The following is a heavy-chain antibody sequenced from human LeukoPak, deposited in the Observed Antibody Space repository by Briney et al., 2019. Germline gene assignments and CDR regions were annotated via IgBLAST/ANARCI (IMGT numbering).Heavy chain of an antibody. V-gene: IGHV3-23*01. J-gene: IGHJ4*01. Sequence: PGGSLRLSCAASGFTFSSYAMSWVRQAPGKGLEWVSAISGSGGSTYYADSVKGRFTISRDNSKNPLYLQMNSLRAEDTAVYYCAKGIYSSGWSYFDYWGHGTLVTVSS. CDR3: AKGIYSSGWSYFDY. CDR1: GFTFSSYA. CDR2: ISGSGGST. D-gene: IGHD6-19*01.